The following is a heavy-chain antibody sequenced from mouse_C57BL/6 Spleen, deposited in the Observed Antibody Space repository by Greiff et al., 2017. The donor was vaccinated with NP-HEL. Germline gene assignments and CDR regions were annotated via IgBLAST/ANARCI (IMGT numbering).Heavy chain of an antibody. CDR1: GYTFTGYW. Sequence: VMLVESGAELMKPGASVKLSCKATGYTFTGYWIEWVKQRPGHGLEWIGEILPGSGSTNYNEKFKGKATFTADTSSNTAYMQLSSLTTEDSAIYYCAMRDYYGNLAWFAYWGQGTLVTVSA. D-gene: IGHD2-1*01. V-gene: IGHV1-9*01. CDR2: ILPGSGST. J-gene: IGHJ3*01. CDR3: AMRDYYGNLAWFAY.